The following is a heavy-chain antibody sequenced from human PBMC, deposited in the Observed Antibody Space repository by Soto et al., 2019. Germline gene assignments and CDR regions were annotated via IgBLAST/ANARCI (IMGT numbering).Heavy chain of an antibody. D-gene: IGHD4-4*01. CDR1: GYSFTSYW. CDR3: ARLGITTSYGMDV. Sequence: GESLKISCKASGYSFTSYWISWVRQMPGKGLEWMGRIDPSDSYTNYSPSFQGHVTISTDKSISAAYLQWSSLKASDTAMYYCARLGITTSYGMDVWGQGTTVTVSS. V-gene: IGHV5-10-1*01. CDR2: IDPSDSYT. J-gene: IGHJ6*02.